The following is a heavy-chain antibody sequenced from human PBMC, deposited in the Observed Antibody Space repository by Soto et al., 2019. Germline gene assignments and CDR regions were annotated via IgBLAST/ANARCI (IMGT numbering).Heavy chain of an antibody. V-gene: IGHV4-59*02. Sequence: QVQLQESGPGLVKTSETMSLTCTDSGASVSSYYWSWIRQPPGKGLEWIGHIYNGGRTNYNPSLNSRVIISVEMSNNQFSLKLTSVTAADTAVYYCARTTGWPGFDFWGQGALVTVSS. CDR1: GASVSSYY. J-gene: IGHJ4*02. CDR2: IYNGGRT. CDR3: ARTTGWPGFDF. D-gene: IGHD6-19*01.